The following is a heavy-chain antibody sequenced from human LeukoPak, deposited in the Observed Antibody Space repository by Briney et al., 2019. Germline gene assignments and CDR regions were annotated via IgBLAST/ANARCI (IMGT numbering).Heavy chain of an antibody. CDR2: ISGSGGST. Sequence: SGGSLGLSCAASGYTFSSYAMSWVRQAPGKGLECVSAISGSGGSTYYADSVKGRFTISRDNSKNTLYLQMNSLRAEDTAVYYCAKASIRRDIAAADVDYWGQGTLVTVSS. D-gene: IGHD6-13*01. J-gene: IGHJ4*02. CDR1: GYTFSSYA. V-gene: IGHV3-23*01. CDR3: AKASIRRDIAAADVDY.